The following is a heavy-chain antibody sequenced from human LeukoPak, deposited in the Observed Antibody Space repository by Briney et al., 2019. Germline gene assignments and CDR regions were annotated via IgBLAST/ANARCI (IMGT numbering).Heavy chain of an antibody. D-gene: IGHD2-2*01. V-gene: IGHV1-24*01. CDR2: FDPENGET. CDR1: GYTLTELS. Sequence: ASVKVSCKVSGYTLTELSMHWVRQAPGKGLEWMGGFDPENGETIYAQKFQGRVTMTEDTSTDMAYMELRSLTSDDTAVYYCARVGAYCTSTSCLDYRGQGTLVTVSS. J-gene: IGHJ4*02. CDR3: ARVGAYCTSTSCLDY.